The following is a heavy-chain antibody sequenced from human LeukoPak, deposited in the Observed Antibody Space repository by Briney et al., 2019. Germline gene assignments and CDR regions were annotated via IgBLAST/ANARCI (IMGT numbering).Heavy chain of an antibody. J-gene: IGHJ6*03. Sequence: PGGSLRLSCAASEFIFDDYAMSWVRQGPGKGLEWVSGINWNGGSTGYADSVKGRFTISRDNAKRYLYLQMNSLRAEDTAVYYCAKGPDYDFWSGYYYYMDVWGKGTTVTVSS. CDR3: AKGPDYDFWSGYYYYMDV. V-gene: IGHV3-20*04. D-gene: IGHD3-3*01. CDR2: INWNGGST. CDR1: EFIFDDYA.